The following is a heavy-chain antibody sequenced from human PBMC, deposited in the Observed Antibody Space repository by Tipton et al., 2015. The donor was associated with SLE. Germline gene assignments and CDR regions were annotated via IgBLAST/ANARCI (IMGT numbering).Heavy chain of an antibody. D-gene: IGHD5-12*01. J-gene: IGHJ2*01. CDR1: GGSISSSSYY. CDR3: ARAGTGVANTYWYFDL. V-gene: IGHV4-61*05. Sequence: TLSLTCTVSGGSISSSSYYWGWIRQPPGKGLEWIGYFYYSGGTSYNPSLKSRVTISLDTSKSQFSLKLRSVTAADTAVYYCARAGTGVANTYWYFDLWGRGTLVTVSS. CDR2: FYYSGGT.